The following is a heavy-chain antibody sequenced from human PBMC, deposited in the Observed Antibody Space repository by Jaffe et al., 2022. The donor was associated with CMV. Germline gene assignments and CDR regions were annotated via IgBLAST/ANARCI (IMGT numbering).Heavy chain of an antibody. CDR3: ARHSGGGSRKVGASPFDY. CDR1: GYSFTNYW. D-gene: IGHD1-26*01. J-gene: IGHJ4*02. CDR2: IYPGDSDI. Sequence: EVQLVQSGAEVKKPGESLKISCKGSGYSFTNYWIAWVRQMPGKGLEWMGVIYPGDSDIKYSPSFQGQVTISADNSISTAYLQWSSLKATDTAMFYCARHSGGGSRKVGASPFDYWGLGTLVTVSS. V-gene: IGHV5-51*01.